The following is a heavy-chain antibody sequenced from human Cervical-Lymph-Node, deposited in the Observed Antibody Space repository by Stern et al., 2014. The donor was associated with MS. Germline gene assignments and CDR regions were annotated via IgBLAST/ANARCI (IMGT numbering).Heavy chain of an antibody. D-gene: IGHD2-15*01. J-gene: IGHJ6*02. CDR2: IDPNSGGA. V-gene: IGHV1-2*06. Sequence: QMQLVQSGAEVKKPGASVKGSCKASGYTFTGYYIHWVRRAPGQGLEWMGRIDPNSGGANYAQRFQGGVTLTRDTSISTTYMELSSLRSDDTAIYYCARQYCSGGKCHSSAYNYNGMDVWGQGTTVTVSS. CDR1: GYTFTGYY. CDR3: ARQYCSGGKCHSSAYNYNGMDV.